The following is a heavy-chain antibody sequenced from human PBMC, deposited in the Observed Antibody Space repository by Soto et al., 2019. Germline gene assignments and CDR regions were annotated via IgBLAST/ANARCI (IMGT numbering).Heavy chain of an antibody. CDR3: ARDYDSSGDY. CDR1: GGSISTSSYY. V-gene: IGHV4-39*01. CDR2: IYYSGST. D-gene: IGHD3-22*01. Sequence: QLQLQESGPGLVKPSETLSLTCTVSGGSISTSSYYWGWIRQPPGKGLEWIGSIYYSGSTYYNPSLKSRVTISVDTSKNQFSLTLSSVTAADAAVYYGARDYDSSGDYWGQGTLVTVSS. J-gene: IGHJ4*02.